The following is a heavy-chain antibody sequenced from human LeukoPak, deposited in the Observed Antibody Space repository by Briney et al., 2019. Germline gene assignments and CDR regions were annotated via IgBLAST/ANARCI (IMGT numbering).Heavy chain of an antibody. D-gene: IGHD1-26*01. J-gene: IGHJ4*02. Sequence: GGSLRLSCAASGFTFSSYAMSWVRQAPGKGLEWVSGISGSGDSTYYADSVKGRFTISRDNSKNTLYLQMNSLRAEDTAVYYCARVRYSGSFLGGFDYWGQGTLVTVSS. CDR2: ISGSGDST. CDR1: GFTFSSYA. CDR3: ARVRYSGSFLGGFDY. V-gene: IGHV3-23*01.